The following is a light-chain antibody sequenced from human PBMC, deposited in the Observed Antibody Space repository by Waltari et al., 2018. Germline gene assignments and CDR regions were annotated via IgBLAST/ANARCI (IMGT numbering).Light chain of an antibody. Sequence: DIVMTQSPDSLAVSLGERATINCTYSQSVLYSSNNKNYLAWYQQKQGQPPKLLIYWASARESGVPDRFSGSGSGTDFTLTISSLQAEDVAVYYCQQYYSTPYTFGQGTKLEIK. CDR2: WAS. V-gene: IGKV4-1*01. CDR1: QSVLYSSNNKNY. CDR3: QQYYSTPYT. J-gene: IGKJ2*01.